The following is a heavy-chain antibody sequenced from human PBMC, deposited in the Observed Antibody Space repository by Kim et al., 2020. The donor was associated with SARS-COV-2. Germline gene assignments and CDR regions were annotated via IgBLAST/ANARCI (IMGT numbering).Heavy chain of an antibody. CDR1: GYTFTGYY. V-gene: IGHV1-2*06. CDR2: INPNSGGT. CDR3: ARQLLWFRELSPYYYYMDV. D-gene: IGHD3-10*01. J-gene: IGHJ6*03. Sequence: ASVKVSCKASGYTFTGYYMHWVRQAPGQGLEWMGRINPNSGGTNYAQKFQGRVTMTRDTSISTAYMELSRLRSDDTAVYYCARQLLWFRELSPYYYYMDVWGKGTTVTVSS.